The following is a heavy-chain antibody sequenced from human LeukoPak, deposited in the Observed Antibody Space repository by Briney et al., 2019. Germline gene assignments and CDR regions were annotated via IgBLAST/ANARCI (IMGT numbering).Heavy chain of an antibody. CDR1: GGSFSGYY. V-gene: IGHV4-34*01. CDR3: ARRIWSGYYRRLRGFDP. Sequence: SETLSLTCAVYGGSFSGYYWSWIRQPPGKGLEWIGEINHSGSTNYNPSLKSRVTISVDTSKNQFSLKLSSVTAADTAVYYCARRIWSGYYRRLRGFDPWGQGTLVTVSS. D-gene: IGHD3-3*01. J-gene: IGHJ5*02. CDR2: INHSGST.